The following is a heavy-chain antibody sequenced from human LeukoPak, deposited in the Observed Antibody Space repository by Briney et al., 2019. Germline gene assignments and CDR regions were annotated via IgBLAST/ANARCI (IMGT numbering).Heavy chain of an antibody. CDR1: GFTFSSYA. D-gene: IGHD6-13*01. CDR2: ISGSGGST. CDR3: AKLRSGTAAANWFDP. Sequence: TGGSLRLSCAASGFTFSSYAMSWVRQAPGKGLEWVSAISGSGGSTYYADSVKGRFTISRDNSKNTLYLQMSSLRAEDTAVYYCAKLRSGTAAANWFDPWGQGTLVTVSS. J-gene: IGHJ5*02. V-gene: IGHV3-23*01.